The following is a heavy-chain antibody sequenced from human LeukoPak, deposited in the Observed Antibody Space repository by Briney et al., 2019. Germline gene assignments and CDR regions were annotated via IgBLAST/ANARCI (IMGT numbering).Heavy chain of an antibody. CDR3: ARDFRRTTVTPTFGY. CDR2: INPNSGGT. Sequence: EASVKVSCKASGGTFSSYAISWVRQAPGQGLEWMGRINPNSGGTNYAQKFQGRVTMTRDTSISTAYMELSRLRSDDTAVYYCARDFRRTTVTPTFGYWGQGTLVTVSS. CDR1: GGTFSSYA. J-gene: IGHJ4*02. D-gene: IGHD4-17*01. V-gene: IGHV1-2*06.